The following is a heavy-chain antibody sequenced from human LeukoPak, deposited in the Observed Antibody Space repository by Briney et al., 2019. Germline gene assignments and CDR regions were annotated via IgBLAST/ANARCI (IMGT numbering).Heavy chain of an antibody. CDR3: ARDSEAFDI. Sequence: GGSLRLSCAASAFTFSNYAMTWVRQAPGKGLEWVSVIYSGGSTYYADSVKGRFTISRHNSKNTLYLQMNSLRAEDTAVYYCARDSEAFDIWGQGTMVTVSS. CDR2: IYSGGST. V-gene: IGHV3-53*04. J-gene: IGHJ3*02. CDR1: AFTFSNYA.